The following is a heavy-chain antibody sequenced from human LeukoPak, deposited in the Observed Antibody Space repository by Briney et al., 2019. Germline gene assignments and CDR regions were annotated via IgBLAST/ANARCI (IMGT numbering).Heavy chain of an antibody. CDR1: GFTFDDYG. V-gene: IGHV3-21*01. J-gene: IGHJ3*02. D-gene: IGHD5-24*01. Sequence: PGGSLRLSCAASGFTFDDYGMSWVRPAPGKGLEWVSSISSSSGYIYYADSVKGRFTISRDNAKNSLYLQMNSLRAEDTAVYYCARVAWLQLVGAFDIWGQGTMVTVSS. CDR2: ISSSSGYI. CDR3: ARVAWLQLVGAFDI.